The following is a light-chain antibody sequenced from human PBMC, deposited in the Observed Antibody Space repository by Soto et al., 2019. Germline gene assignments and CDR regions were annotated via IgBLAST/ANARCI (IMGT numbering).Light chain of an antibody. V-gene: IGKV3-20*01. J-gene: IGKJ1*01. CDR1: QSVSSNY. CDR3: QQYYSSPWT. CDR2: GAS. Sequence: EIVLTQSPGTLSLSPGERATLSCRASQSVSSNYLAWYQQKPGQPPRLLIYGASSRATAIPDRVNGSGSGTEFTITISRLEPEDFAVYYCQQYYSSPWTFGKGTKVEI.